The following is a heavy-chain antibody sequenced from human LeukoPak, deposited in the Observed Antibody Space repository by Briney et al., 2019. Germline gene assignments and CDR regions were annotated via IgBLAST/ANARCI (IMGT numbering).Heavy chain of an antibody. V-gene: IGHV4-30-2*01. CDR2: IYHSGST. Sequence: SETLSLTCTVSGGSISSGGYYWSWIRQPPGKGLEWIGYIYHSGSTYYNPSLKSRVTISVDRSKNQFSLKLSSVTAADTAVYYCARELGVSSGNFDYWGXGTLVTVSS. J-gene: IGHJ4*01. CDR1: GGSISSGGYY. CDR3: ARELGVSSGNFDY. D-gene: IGHD6-19*01.